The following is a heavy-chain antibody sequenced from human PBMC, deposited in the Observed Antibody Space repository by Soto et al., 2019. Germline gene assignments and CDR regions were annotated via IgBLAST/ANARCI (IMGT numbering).Heavy chain of an antibody. Sequence: GGALRVSCAAPGFSFSRYNMKLVPPAPGEGVEGGSSISSSSSYIYYADSVKGRFTISRDNAKNSLYLQMNSLRAEDTAVYYCARDPSRDSSSWFPPLYYYGMDVWGQGTTVTVSS. CDR3: ARDPSRDSSSWFPPLYYYGMDV. CDR2: ISSSSSYI. J-gene: IGHJ6*02. CDR1: GFSFSRYN. D-gene: IGHD6-13*01. V-gene: IGHV3-21*01.